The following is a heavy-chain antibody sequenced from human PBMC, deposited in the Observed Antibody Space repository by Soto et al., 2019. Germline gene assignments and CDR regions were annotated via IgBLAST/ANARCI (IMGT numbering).Heavy chain of an antibody. J-gene: IGHJ4*02. CDR2: IYYSGST. Sequence: PSETLALTCTVSGGSISSYDGSWIRKHPGKGLEWIGYIYYSGSTNYNPSLKSRVTISVDTSKNQFSLKLSSVTAADTAVYYCARGGREIYCSSTSCYNSPTYYFDYWGQGTLVTVSS. V-gene: IGHV4-59*01. D-gene: IGHD2-2*02. CDR1: GGSISSYD. CDR3: ARGGREIYCSSTSCYNSPTYYFDY.